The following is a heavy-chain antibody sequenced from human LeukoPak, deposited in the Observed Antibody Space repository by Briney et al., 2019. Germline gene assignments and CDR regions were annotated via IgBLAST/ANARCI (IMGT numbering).Heavy chain of an antibody. CDR1: GFIFGDYW. J-gene: IGHJ4*02. Sequence: QLGGSLRLSCVASGFIFGDYWVRWVRQAPGKGLEWVATINQNGGVKYYVDSVKGRFTISRDNAKTSLFLQMNSLRIDDTAMYYGTRTVTSASDFGGQGTLATVS. CDR3: TRTVTSASDF. D-gene: IGHD3-16*02. CDR2: INQNGGVK. V-gene: IGHV3-7*03.